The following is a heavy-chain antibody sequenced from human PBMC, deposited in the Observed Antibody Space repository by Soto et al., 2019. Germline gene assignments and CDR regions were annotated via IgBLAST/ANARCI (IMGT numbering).Heavy chain of an antibody. V-gene: IGHV1-69*06. CDR2: IIPIFGTA. Sequence: SVKVSCKASGGTFSSYAISWVRQAPGQGLEWMGGIIPIFGTANYAQKFQGRVTITADKSTSTAYMELSSLRSEDTAVYYCARNYGDHESPYGGMDVWGQGTTVTVSS. D-gene: IGHD4-17*01. CDR1: GGTFSSYA. CDR3: ARNYGDHESPYGGMDV. J-gene: IGHJ6*02.